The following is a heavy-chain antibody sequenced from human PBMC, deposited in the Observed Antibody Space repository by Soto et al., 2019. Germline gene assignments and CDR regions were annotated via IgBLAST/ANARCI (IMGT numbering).Heavy chain of an antibody. Sequence: EVQLVESGGGLVQPGESLRLSCAASGFTVSSNYISWVRQAPGKGLEWVSVTYSGGSTYYADSVKGRFTISRDNSKNTLCLQLNGLRAEDTAVYFCARGASWGCGGGYYFDYWGQGTLVTVSS. CDR3: ARGASWGCGGGYYFDY. V-gene: IGHV3-66*01. CDR1: GFTVSSNY. CDR2: TYSGGST. D-gene: IGHD7-27*01. J-gene: IGHJ4*02.